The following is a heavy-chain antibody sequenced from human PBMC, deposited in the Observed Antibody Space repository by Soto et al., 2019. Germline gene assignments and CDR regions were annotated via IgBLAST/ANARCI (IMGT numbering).Heavy chain of an antibody. CDR1: GGSVNGYY. Sequence: SETLSLTCAVYGGSVNGYYWNWIRQPPGKGLEWIGEINHTGGTHYNPSLKGRVTMSVDTSKNQFSLRLSSVTAADTAIYYCATRITVFGLLIPPFDPWGQGTQVTVSS. D-gene: IGHD3-3*01. J-gene: IGHJ5*02. CDR3: ATRITVFGLLIPPFDP. V-gene: IGHV4-34*01. CDR2: INHTGGT.